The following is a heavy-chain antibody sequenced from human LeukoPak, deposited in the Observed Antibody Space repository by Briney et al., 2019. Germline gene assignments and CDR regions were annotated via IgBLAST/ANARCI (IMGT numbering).Heavy chain of an antibody. CDR3: ARERGFPDAFDI. J-gene: IGHJ3*02. CDR2: ISSSGSTI. Sequence: GGSLRLSCAASGFTFNTYGMYWVRQAPGKGLEWVSYISSSGSTIYYADSVKGRFTISRDNAKNSLYLQMNSLRAEDTAVYYCARERGFPDAFDIWGQGTMVTVSS. CDR1: GFTFNTYG. V-gene: IGHV3-48*04.